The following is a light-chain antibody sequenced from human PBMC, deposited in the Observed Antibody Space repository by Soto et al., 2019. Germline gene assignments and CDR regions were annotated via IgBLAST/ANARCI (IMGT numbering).Light chain of an antibody. CDR2: SNN. V-gene: IGLV1-44*01. CDR3: VAWDDSLNGYVV. CDR1: SSNIGSNT. J-gene: IGLJ2*01. Sequence: QSVLTQPPSASGTPGQRVTISCSGSSSNIGSNTVNWYQQLPGTTPKLAIYSNNQRPSGVPDRFSGSKSGTSASLAISWLQSEDEADYYCVAWDDSLNGYVVFGGGTKVTVL.